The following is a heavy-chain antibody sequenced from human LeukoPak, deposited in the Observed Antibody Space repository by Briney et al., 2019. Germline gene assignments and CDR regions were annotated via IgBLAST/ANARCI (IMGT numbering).Heavy chain of an antibody. Sequence: GGSLRLSCAAPGFTFSSYSMNWVRQAPGKGLEWVSSISSSSSYIYYADSVKGRFTISRDNAKNSLYLQMNSLRAEDTAVYYCARDYDGDSYYFDYWGQGTLVTVSS. CDR3: ARDYDGDSYYFDY. CDR2: ISSSSSYI. CDR1: GFTFSSYS. V-gene: IGHV3-21*01. J-gene: IGHJ4*02. D-gene: IGHD4-17*01.